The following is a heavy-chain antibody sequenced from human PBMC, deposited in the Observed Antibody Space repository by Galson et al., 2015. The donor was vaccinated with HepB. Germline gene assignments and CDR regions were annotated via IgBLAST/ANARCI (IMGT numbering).Heavy chain of an antibody. D-gene: IGHD6-19*01. Sequence: TLSLTCTVSGGSISSGGYYWSWIRQHPGKGLEWIGYIYYSGSTYYNPSLKSRVTISVDTSKNQFSLKLSSVTAADTAVYYCARSVLDRIAVTGTGDFDYWGQGTLVTVSS. J-gene: IGHJ4*02. V-gene: IGHV4-31*03. CDR1: GGSISSGGYY. CDR3: ARSVLDRIAVTGTGDFDY. CDR2: IYYSGST.